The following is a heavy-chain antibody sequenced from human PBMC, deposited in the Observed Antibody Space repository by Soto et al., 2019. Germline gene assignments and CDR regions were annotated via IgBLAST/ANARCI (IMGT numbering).Heavy chain of an antibody. J-gene: IGHJ5*02. CDR2: ISTSNGKT. CDR1: GYSFTKFG. Sequence: ASVKVSCKASGYSFTKFGISWVRQGPGQGLEWMGWISTSNGKTNYAQKFQGRVIVTTDTSTSTAYMELRSLRSDDTAVYYFARDSNYDFWSGYLNWFDPWGQGTLVTVSS. D-gene: IGHD3-3*01. V-gene: IGHV1-18*01. CDR3: ARDSNYDFWSGYLNWFDP.